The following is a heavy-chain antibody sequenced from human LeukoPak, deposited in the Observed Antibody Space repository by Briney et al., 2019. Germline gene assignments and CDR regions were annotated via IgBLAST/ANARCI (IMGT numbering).Heavy chain of an antibody. CDR2: IYYSGST. Sequence: SETLSLTCTVSGGSISSYYWSWIRQPPGKGLEWIGYIYYSGSTNYNPSLKSRVTISVDTSKNQFSLKLSSVTAADTAVYYCARVGHTVTTSGWFDPWGQGTLVTVSS. D-gene: IGHD4-17*01. CDR1: GGSISSYY. V-gene: IGHV4-59*01. J-gene: IGHJ5*02. CDR3: ARVGHTVTTSGWFDP.